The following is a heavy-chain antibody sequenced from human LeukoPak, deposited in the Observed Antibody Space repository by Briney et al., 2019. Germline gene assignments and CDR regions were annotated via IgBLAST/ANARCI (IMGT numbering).Heavy chain of an antibody. CDR2: ISYDGSNK. Sequence: SGGSLRLSCAASGFTFSSYAMHWVRQAPDKGLEWVAVISYDGSNKYYADSVKGRFTISRDNSKNTLYLQMNSLRAEDTAVYYCAREHYGDLYFDYWGQGTLVTVSS. V-gene: IGHV3-30-3*01. CDR3: AREHYGDLYFDY. CDR1: GFTFSSYA. J-gene: IGHJ4*02. D-gene: IGHD4-17*01.